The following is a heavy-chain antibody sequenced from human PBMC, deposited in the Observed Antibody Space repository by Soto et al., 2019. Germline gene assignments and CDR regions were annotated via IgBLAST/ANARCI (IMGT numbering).Heavy chain of an antibody. V-gene: IGHV3-48*02. J-gene: IGHJ4*02. CDR3: VRGSGSLSY. CDR1: GFTFSIFS. D-gene: IGHD2-15*01. Sequence: EVQLVESGGALVQPGGSLRLSCAASGFTFSIFSMNWVRRAPGKGLEWVSHISGSSTTICYANSVKGRFTISRDNAKNSLYLQMNSLRDDDTAVYYCVRGSGSLSYWGQGTLVTVPS. CDR2: ISGSSTTI.